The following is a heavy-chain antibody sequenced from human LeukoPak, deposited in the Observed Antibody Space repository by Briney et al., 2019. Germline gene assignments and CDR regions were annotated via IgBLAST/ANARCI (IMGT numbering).Heavy chain of an antibody. Sequence: GGSLRLSCAASGFTFSSYSMNWVRQSPGKGLECVSSISSSSSYIYYAASVKGRFTISRDNAKNSLYLQMNSLRAEDTAVYYCARDDYGDDAGFDYWGQGTLVTVSS. CDR2: ISSSSSYI. CDR3: ARDDYGDDAGFDY. J-gene: IGHJ4*02. D-gene: IGHD4-17*01. CDR1: GFTFSSYS. V-gene: IGHV3-21*01.